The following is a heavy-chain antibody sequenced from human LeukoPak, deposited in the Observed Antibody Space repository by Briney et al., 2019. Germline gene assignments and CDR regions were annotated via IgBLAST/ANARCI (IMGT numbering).Heavy chain of an antibody. CDR3: AREQEEWELLYYFDY. Sequence: PGGSLRLSCAASGFTFSSYGMHWVRQAPGKGLERVAVIWYDGSNKYYADSVKGRFTISRDNSKNTLYLQMNSLRAEDTAVYNCAREQEEWELLYYFDYWGQGTLVTVSS. CDR2: IWYDGSNK. V-gene: IGHV3-33*01. J-gene: IGHJ4*02. D-gene: IGHD1-26*01. CDR1: GFTFSSYG.